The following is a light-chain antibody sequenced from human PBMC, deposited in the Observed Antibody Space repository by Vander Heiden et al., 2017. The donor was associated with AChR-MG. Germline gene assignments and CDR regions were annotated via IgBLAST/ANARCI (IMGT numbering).Light chain of an antibody. CDR2: DAS. CDR3: QQRCIRPPSLT. Sequence: EIVLTQSPATLSVSPGERATLSCRASQSVGSYLAWYQQKPGQPPRLLIYDASNRATGIPARFSGSGSGTDFTLTISSLEPGDFAVYYCQQRCIRPPSLTFGGGTKVEIK. V-gene: IGKV3-11*01. J-gene: IGKJ4*01. CDR1: QSVGSY.